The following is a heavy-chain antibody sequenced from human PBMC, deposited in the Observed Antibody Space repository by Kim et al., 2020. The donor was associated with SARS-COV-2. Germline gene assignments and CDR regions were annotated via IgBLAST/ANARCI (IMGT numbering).Heavy chain of an antibody. D-gene: IGHD3-22*01. CDR2: VYHSGST. V-gene: IGHV4-39*01. CDR3: ARLPHDSSGYVDC. J-gene: IGHJ4*02. Sequence: SETLSLTCTVSGGSISSSFNYWGWIRQPPGKGLEWNGSVYHSGSTYDSPSLKSRVTVSVDTSKNEFSLKVTSVTAADTAVYFCARLPHDSSGYVDCWGQGILVTVSS. CDR1: GGSISSSFNY.